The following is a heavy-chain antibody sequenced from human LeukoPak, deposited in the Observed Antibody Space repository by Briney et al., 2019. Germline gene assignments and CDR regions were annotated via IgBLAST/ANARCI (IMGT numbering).Heavy chain of an antibody. V-gene: IGHV1-2*02. D-gene: IGHD3-3*01. CDR3: ATDPRTTVFGTFRYYYMDV. CDR1: GYTFTDYY. Sequence: VASVTVSCKTSGYTFTDYYIHWVRQAPGQGLEWMGWINPDSGYTNYAQKFQGRVTMTRDTSINTAYMELSRLTSDDTAVYYCATDPRTTVFGTFRYYYMDVWGEGTTVAVSS. J-gene: IGHJ6*03. CDR2: INPDSGYT.